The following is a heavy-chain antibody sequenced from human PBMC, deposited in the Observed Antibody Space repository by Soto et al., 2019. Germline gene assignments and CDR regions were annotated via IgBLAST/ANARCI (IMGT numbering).Heavy chain of an antibody. D-gene: IGHD5-18*01. Sequence: SVKFYCKAFGGTFSSYAITWVRQALGQGLEWMGGIIPIFGTANYAQKLQGRVTMTTDTSTSTAYMELRSLRSDDTAVYYCARDYRGYSYGYPDYWGQGTLVTVSS. CDR1: GGTFSSYA. V-gene: IGHV1-69*05. CDR2: IIPIFGTA. CDR3: ARDYRGYSYGYPDY. J-gene: IGHJ4*02.